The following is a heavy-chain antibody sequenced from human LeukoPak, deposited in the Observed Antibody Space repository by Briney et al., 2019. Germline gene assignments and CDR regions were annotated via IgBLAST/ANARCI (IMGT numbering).Heavy chain of an antibody. V-gene: IGHV1-69*04. D-gene: IGHD5-18*01. CDR2: IITSLGIA. J-gene: IGHJ4*02. CDR1: GGTLSSYA. Sequence: ASVNVSRKSSGGTLSSYALSWVRQPRGQGVEWMGRIITSLGIANYAQKFQGRVTITADKSTSTAYMKRSSMRSEDTAVYYCARDLAPDTAMEYWGQGTLVTVSS. CDR3: ARDLAPDTAMEY.